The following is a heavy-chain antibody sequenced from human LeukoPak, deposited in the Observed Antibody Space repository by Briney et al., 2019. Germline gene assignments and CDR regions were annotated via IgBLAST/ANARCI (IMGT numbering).Heavy chain of an antibody. Sequence: SQTLSLTCTVSGGSISSGNYYWSWIRQHPGKGLEWIGYTHYSGRAYYNPSLESRPTISVDTSKNQFSLKLNSVTAADTAVYYCARANNGDFDFWGQGTLVTVSS. CDR2: THYSGRA. J-gene: IGHJ4*02. CDR1: GGSISSGNYY. CDR3: ARANNGDFDF. D-gene: IGHD2-8*01. V-gene: IGHV4-31*03.